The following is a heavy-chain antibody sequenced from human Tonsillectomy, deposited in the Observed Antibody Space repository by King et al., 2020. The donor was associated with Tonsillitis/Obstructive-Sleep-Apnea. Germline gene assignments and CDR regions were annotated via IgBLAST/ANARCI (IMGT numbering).Heavy chain of an antibody. CDR3: ARDPISCSGDSCHHQSTYYYYSMDV. D-gene: IGHD2-15*01. Sequence: QLVQSGAEVKKPGASVKVSCKASGYNFTNYGISWVRQAPGQGLEWMGWISAYNGNTNYAQKLHGRLTMTTDTSTSTAYMKLRSLRSDDTAVFYCARDPISCSGDSCHHQSTYYYYSMDVWGQGTTVTVSS. J-gene: IGHJ6*02. CDR2: ISAYNGNT. CDR1: GYNFTNYG. V-gene: IGHV1-18*01.